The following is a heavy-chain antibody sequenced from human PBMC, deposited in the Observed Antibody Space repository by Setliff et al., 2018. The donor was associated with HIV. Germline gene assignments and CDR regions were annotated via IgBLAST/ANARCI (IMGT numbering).Heavy chain of an antibody. CDR2: ITAGNGDT. CDR3: ASPMFYDGKVV. CDR1: GYTFHYYD. Sequence: ASVKVSCKASGYTFHYYDIHWVRQAPGQGLEWMGRITAGNGDTKYSQKFQDRVTLTSDMSANTVYMDLTTLRSEDTAGYSCASPMFYDGKVVWGQGTPVTVSS. V-gene: IGHV1-3*01. D-gene: IGHD3-22*01. J-gene: IGHJ4*02.